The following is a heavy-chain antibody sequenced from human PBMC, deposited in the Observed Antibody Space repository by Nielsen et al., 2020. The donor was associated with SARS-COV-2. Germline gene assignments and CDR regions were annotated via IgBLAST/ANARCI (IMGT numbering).Heavy chain of an antibody. CDR2: ISYDGSNK. CDR1: GFTFSSYG. J-gene: IGHJ4*02. D-gene: IGHD6-6*01. CDR3: AKDLLPGWQLGWGFDY. Sequence: GGSLRLSCAASGFTFSSYGMHWVRQAPGKGLEWVAVISYDGSNKYYADSVKGRFTISRDNSKNTLYLQMNSLRAEDTAVYYCAKDLLPGWQLGWGFDYWGQGTLVTVSS. V-gene: IGHV3-30*18.